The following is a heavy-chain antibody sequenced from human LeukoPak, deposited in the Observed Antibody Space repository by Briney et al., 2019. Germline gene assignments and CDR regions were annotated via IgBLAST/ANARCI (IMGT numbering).Heavy chain of an antibody. CDR2: IIPIFGTA. J-gene: IGHJ4*02. Sequence: ASVKVSCKASGGTFSSYAISWVRQASGQGLEWMGGIIPIFGTANYAQKFQGRVTITTDESTSTAYMELSSLRSEDTAVYYCARARYGDYDFDYWGQGTLVTVSS. CDR1: GGTFSSYA. CDR3: ARARYGDYDFDY. D-gene: IGHD4-17*01. V-gene: IGHV1-69*05.